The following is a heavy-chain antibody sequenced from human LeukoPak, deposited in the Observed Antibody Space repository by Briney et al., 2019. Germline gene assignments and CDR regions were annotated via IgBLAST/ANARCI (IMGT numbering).Heavy chain of an antibody. CDR1: GYTFTRSV. CDR2: ISAYNGNT. V-gene: IGHV1-18*01. D-gene: IGHD3-10*01. CDR3: AREARGPGVSDAVDI. J-gene: IGHJ3*02. Sequence: APEKISCKASGYTFTRSVISLVRQAPGQGVEWLGWISAYNGNTNYAQKLQGRFTMTTDTSTSTAYMELRSLRSDDTAVYYCAREARGPGVSDAVDIGGQGTSVRVSS.